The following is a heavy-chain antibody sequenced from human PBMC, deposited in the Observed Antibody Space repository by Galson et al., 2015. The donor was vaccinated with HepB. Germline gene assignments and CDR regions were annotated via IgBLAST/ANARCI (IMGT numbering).Heavy chain of an antibody. J-gene: IGHJ6*02. V-gene: IGHV3-11*04. CDR2: ITSSGINK. CDR3: ARDPNSGNYFYFYGMDV. Sequence: SMRLSCAASGLTFSDYHMSWIRQAPGKGLEWVSHITSSGINKYYADSVKGRFTVSRDNAKNSLYLYMNSLRAEDTAVYFCARDPNSGNYFYFYGMDVWGQWATVTVSS. D-gene: IGHD1-26*01. CDR1: GLTFSDYH.